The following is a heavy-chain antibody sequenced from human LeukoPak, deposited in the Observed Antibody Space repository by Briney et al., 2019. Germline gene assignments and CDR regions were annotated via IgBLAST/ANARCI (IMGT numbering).Heavy chain of an antibody. CDR2: ISGSGGST. D-gene: IGHD2-2*01. Sequence: PGGSLRLSCAASGFTFSSYAMSWVRQAPGKGLEWVSAISGSGGSTYYADSVKGRFTISRDNSKNTLYPQMNSLRAEDTAVYYCATRPAYYMDVWGKGTTVTVSS. CDR1: GFTFSSYA. CDR3: ATRPAYYMDV. V-gene: IGHV3-23*01. J-gene: IGHJ6*03.